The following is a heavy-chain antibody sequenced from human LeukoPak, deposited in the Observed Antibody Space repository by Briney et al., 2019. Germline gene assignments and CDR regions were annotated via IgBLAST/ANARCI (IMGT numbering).Heavy chain of an antibody. J-gene: IGHJ4*02. V-gene: IGHV3-53*01. CDR2: IYSGGST. Sequence: GGSLRLSCAASGFTVSSNYMSWVRQAPGKGLEWVSVIYSGGSTYYADSVKGRFTISRDNSKNTLYLQMNSLRAEDTAVYYCAHSGSYYRIDYWGQGTLVTVSS. CDR1: GFTVSSNY. D-gene: IGHD3-10*01. CDR3: AHSGSYYRIDY.